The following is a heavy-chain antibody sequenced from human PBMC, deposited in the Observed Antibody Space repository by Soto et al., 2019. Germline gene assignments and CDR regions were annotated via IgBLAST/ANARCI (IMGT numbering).Heavy chain of an antibody. CDR2: IIPIFGTA. CDR1: GGTFSSYA. D-gene: IGHD6-13*01. CDR3: ASPGIAAAGIGYYYGMDV. J-gene: IGHJ6*02. V-gene: IGHV1-69*13. Sequence: GASVKVSCKASGGTFSSYAISWVRQAPGQGLEWMGGIIPIFGTANYAQKFQGRVTITADESTSTAYMELSSLRSEDTAVYYCASPGIAAAGIGYYYGMDVWGQGTTVTVSS.